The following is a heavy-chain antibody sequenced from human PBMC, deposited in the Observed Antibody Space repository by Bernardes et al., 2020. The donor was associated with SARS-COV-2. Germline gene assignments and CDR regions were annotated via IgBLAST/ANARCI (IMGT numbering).Heavy chain of an antibody. CDR1: GFTFSSYA. CDR3: TKDLKWNYNGMDV. V-gene: IGHV3-23*01. D-gene: IGHD2-8*01. J-gene: IGHJ6*02. Sequence: SCAASGFTFSSYAMSWVRQAPGKGLDWVSALSGSGGSTYYADSVKGRFTISRDNSKNTLYLQMNSLKAEDTAVYYCTKDLKWNYNGMDVWGQGTTVTVSS. CDR2: LSGSGGST.